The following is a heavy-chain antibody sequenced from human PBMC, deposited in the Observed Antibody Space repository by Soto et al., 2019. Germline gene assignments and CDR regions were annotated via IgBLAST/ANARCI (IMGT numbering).Heavy chain of an antibody. D-gene: IGHD5-18*01. Sequence: QVQLVESGGGVVQPGRSLRLSCAASGFTFSNYAIHWVRQAPGKGLVWVAVISYDGSNKYYADSVKGRFTISRDNSKNTLYLQMNSLKTEDTAVYYCARTGSHSGYRYPPTDYWGQGTLVTVSS. J-gene: IGHJ4*02. CDR2: ISYDGSNK. CDR3: ARTGSHSGYRYPPTDY. CDR1: GFTFSNYA. V-gene: IGHV3-30-3*01.